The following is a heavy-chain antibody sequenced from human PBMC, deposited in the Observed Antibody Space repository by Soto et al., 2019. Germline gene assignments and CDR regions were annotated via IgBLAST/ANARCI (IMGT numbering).Heavy chain of an antibody. V-gene: IGHV2-5*02. CDR1: AFSLSTGGVG. D-gene: IGHD2-21*02. CDR2: IYWDDDK. J-gene: IGHJ6*02. CDR3: IQSRCGGDCLQSYASYYYYGMDV. Sequence: QITLKESGPTLVKPTQTLTLTCTFSAFSLSTGGVGVGWNRKPPGKALEWLALIYWDDDKRYSPSLRSRLTISKDTSKNQVVLTMTNMDPVDTATYYCIQSRCGGDCLQSYASYYYYGMDVWGQGTTVTVSS.